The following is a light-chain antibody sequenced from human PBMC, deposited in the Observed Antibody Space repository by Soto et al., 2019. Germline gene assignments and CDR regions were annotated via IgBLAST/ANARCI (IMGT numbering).Light chain of an antibody. Sequence: YELTQPPSVSVAPGKTARITCGGNNIGSKSVHWYQQKPGQAPVLVIYYDSDRPSGIPERFSGSNSGNTATLTISRVEAGDEADYYCQVWDSSSALLVFGGGTKLTVL. CDR3: QVWDSSSALLV. CDR1: NIGSKS. V-gene: IGLV3-21*04. CDR2: YDS. J-gene: IGLJ3*02.